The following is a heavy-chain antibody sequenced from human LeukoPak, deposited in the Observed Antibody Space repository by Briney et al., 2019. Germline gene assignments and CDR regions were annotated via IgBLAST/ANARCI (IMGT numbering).Heavy chain of an antibody. CDR1: GVTFSSYS. Sequence: GGSLRLSCAASGVTFSSYSMNWVRQAPGKGVEWGSSISSSSSYIYYADSVKGRFTISRDNAKNSLYLQMNSLRAEDTAVYYCARDLYGSGGVTGYWGQGTLVTVSS. D-gene: IGHD3-10*01. V-gene: IGHV3-21*01. J-gene: IGHJ4*02. CDR3: ARDLYGSGGVTGY. CDR2: ISSSSSYI.